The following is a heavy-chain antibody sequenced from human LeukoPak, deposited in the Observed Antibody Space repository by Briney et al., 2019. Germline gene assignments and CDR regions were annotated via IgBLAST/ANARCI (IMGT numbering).Heavy chain of an antibody. D-gene: IGHD5-18*01. CDR3: ARSGYFYGQPSYFDL. J-gene: IGHJ4*02. Sequence: GGSLRLSCAASGFTFSSYNMNWVRQAPGKGLEWVSSMSNSGNYIYYADSVKGRFTISRDNAQNSLYLQMNSLRADDTAVYYCARSGYFYGQPSYFDLRGQGTVVTVSS. V-gene: IGHV3-21*01. CDR1: GFTFSSYN. CDR2: MSNSGNYI.